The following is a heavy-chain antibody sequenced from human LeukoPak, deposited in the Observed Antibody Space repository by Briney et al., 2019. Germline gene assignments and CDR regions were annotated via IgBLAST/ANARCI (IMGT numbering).Heavy chain of an antibody. D-gene: IGHD5-18*01. V-gene: IGHV4-59*01. CDR2: FYHSGST. J-gene: IGHJ4*02. Sequence: PSETLSLTCAVSGGSISSYYWSWIRQPPGKRLEWIGFFYHSGSTNYNPSLKSRVTISVDTSKNHFSLRLSSVTAADTAFYYCARGPGGYSYGYYFDYWGQGTLVTVSS. CDR1: GGSISSYY. CDR3: ARGPGGYSYGYYFDY.